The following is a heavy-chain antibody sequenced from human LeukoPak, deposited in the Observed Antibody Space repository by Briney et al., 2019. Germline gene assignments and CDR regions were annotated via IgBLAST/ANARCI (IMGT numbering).Heavy chain of an antibody. CDR1: GGSISSGSYY. V-gene: IGHV4-61*02. CDR2: IYTSGST. J-gene: IGHJ4*02. D-gene: IGHD3-22*01. Sequence: SETLSLTCTVSGGSISSGSYYWSWIGQPAGKGLEWIGRIYTSGSTNYNPSLKSRVTISVDTSKNQFSLKLSSVTAADTAVYYCAREDSSGYYYGRLDYWGQGTLVTVSS. CDR3: AREDSSGYYYGRLDY.